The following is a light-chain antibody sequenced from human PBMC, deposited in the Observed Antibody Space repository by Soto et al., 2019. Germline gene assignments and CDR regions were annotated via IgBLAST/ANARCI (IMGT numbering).Light chain of an antibody. Sequence: DIQLTQSPSFLSASVGDRVTITCRASHDISSYLAWYQQKPGKAPKLLIYAASTLQSGVPSRFSGSGSGTEFTLTISCLQPEDFATYYCQQRNSYHQTFGQGTKVEI. CDR1: HDISSY. V-gene: IGKV1-9*01. CDR2: AAS. CDR3: QQRNSYHQT. J-gene: IGKJ1*01.